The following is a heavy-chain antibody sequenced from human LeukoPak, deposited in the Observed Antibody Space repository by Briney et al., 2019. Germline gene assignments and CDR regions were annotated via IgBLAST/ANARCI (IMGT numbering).Heavy chain of an antibody. CDR1: GGTFSSYA. V-gene: IGHV1-69*13. D-gene: IGHD3-3*01. Sequence: EASVKVSCKASGGTFSSYAISWARQAPGQGLEWMGGIIPIFGTANYAQKFQGRVTITADESTSTAYMELSSLRSEDTAVYYCARDLVGYDFWSGYLDYWGQGTLVTVSS. J-gene: IGHJ4*02. CDR2: IIPIFGTA. CDR3: ARDLVGYDFWSGYLDY.